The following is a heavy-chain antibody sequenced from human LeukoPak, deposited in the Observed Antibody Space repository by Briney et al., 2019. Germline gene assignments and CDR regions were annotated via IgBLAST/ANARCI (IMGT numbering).Heavy chain of an antibody. CDR2: INPSGGST. CDR3: ATWDLIAVAGT. V-gene: IGHV1-46*01. D-gene: IGHD6-19*01. Sequence: ASVKVSCKASGYTFTSYYMHWVRQAPGQGLEWMGIINPSGGSTSYAQKFQGRVTMTRDTSTSTVYMELSRLRSDDTAVYYCATWDLIAVAGTWGQGTLVTVSS. J-gene: IGHJ4*02. CDR1: GYTFTSYY.